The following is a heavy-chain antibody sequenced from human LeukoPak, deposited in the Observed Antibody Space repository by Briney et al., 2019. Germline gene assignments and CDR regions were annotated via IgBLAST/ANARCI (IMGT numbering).Heavy chain of an antibody. J-gene: IGHJ6*03. CDR1: GFTFSSYA. Sequence: GGSLRLSCAASGFTFSSYAMSWVRQAPGKGLEWVSSISSSSSYIYYADPVRGRFTISRDNAKNSLYLQMNSLRAEDTAVYYCARTQTYYYDSSGYYPLNYMDVWGKGTTVTVSS. V-gene: IGHV3-21*01. D-gene: IGHD3-22*01. CDR3: ARTQTYYYDSSGYYPLNYMDV. CDR2: ISSSSSYI.